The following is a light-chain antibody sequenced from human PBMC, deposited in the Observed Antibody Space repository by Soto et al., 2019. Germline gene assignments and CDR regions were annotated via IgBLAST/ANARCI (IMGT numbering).Light chain of an antibody. CDR2: GTS. J-gene: IGKJ2*01. CDR1: QSVSSSY. V-gene: IGKV3-20*01. Sequence: EIVLTQSPGTLSLSPGERATLSCRTSQSVSSSYLAWYQQKPGQAPRLLIYGTSSRATGVPDTFSGSGSGTDFTLTISRLEPEDFAVYYSQQYGSSPYTFGQATTLEIK. CDR3: QQYGSSPYT.